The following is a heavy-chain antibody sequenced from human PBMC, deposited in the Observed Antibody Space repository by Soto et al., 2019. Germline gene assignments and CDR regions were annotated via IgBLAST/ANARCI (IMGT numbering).Heavy chain of an antibody. J-gene: IGHJ4*02. D-gene: IGHD2-15*01. V-gene: IGHV1-18*01. CDR3: ARTCRSGGSCYHEY. CDR2: VSVYNDDT. Sequence: ASVKVSCKASGYTFSSFGINWVRQAPGQGLEWVGWVSVYNDDTKYAQNFQGRVTLTTDTSTSTTYMEVGSLRTADTAVYYCARTCRSGGSCYHEYWGEGTLVTVSS. CDR1: GYTFSSFG.